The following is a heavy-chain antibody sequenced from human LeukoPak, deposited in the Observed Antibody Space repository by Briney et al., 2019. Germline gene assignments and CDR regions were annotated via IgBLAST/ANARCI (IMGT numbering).Heavy chain of an antibody. J-gene: IGHJ1*01. CDR3: ARGPTLKYFHH. Sequence: SEVLSLTCTVSGGSISSTTYYWGWIRQPPGKGLEWIGTIYYSGTTYYNPSLKSRVTISVDTSKNQFSLELSSMTAADTAVYYCARGPTLKYFHHWGQGTLVSVSS. CDR2: IYYSGTT. CDR1: GGSISSTTYY. V-gene: IGHV4-39*02.